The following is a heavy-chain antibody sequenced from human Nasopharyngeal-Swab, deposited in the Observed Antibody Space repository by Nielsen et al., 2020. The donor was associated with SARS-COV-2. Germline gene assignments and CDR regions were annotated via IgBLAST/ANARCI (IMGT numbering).Heavy chain of an antibody. CDR3: ARDFVGQMDV. CDR1: GFTFSDYW. D-gene: IGHD3-10*01. J-gene: IGHJ6*02. Sequence: GESLKISCGGSGFTFSDYWMSWVRQSPEKGLEWVANIKQVGTLKSYVDSAKGRFTISRDNAKNSLYLQMNSLRAEDTAVYYCARDFVGQMDVWGQGTTVTVSS. CDR2: IKQVGTLK. V-gene: IGHV3-7*03.